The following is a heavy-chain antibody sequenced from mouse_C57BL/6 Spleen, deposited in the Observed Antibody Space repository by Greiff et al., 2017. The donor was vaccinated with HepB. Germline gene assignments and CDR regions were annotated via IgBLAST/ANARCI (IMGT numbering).Heavy chain of an antibody. Sequence: VQLQQSGAELVRPGASVTLSCKASGYTFTDYEMHWVKQTPVHGLEWIGAIDPETGGTAYNQKFKGKAILTADKSSSTAYMELRSLTSEDSAVYYCTTPYDSYAMDYWGQGTSVTVSS. D-gene: IGHD6-5*01. CDR2: IDPETGGT. CDR3: TTPYDSYAMDY. CDR1: GYTFTDYE. J-gene: IGHJ4*01. V-gene: IGHV1-15*01.